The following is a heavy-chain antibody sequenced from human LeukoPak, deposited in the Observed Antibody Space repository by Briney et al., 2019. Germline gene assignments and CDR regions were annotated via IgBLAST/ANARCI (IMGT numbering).Heavy chain of an antibody. J-gene: IGHJ3*02. CDR2: VDYSGST. D-gene: IGHD6-19*01. V-gene: IGHV4-59*01. CDR3: ARGRSVAAPLYDI. CDR1: GVSIINYH. Sequence: SETLSLTCVVSGVSIINYHWTWIRQPPGKGLEWIGYVDYSGSTNNNPSLESRVTISVDTSKNQFSLKLTSVTAADTAVYYCARGRSVAAPLYDIWGPGTMVTVSS.